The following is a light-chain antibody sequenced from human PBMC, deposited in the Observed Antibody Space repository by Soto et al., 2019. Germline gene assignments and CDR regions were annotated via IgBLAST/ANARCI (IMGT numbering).Light chain of an antibody. CDR2: EVS. V-gene: IGLV2-23*02. Sequence: QSVLTQPASVTGSPGQSITISCTGTSSDVGRYNLVSWYQQHPGKAPKLIIYEVSKRPSGVSARFSVSKSGNTASLTISGLQAADETDYYCCSYVDGITWVFGGGTKLTVL. J-gene: IGLJ3*02. CDR3: CSYVDGITWV. CDR1: SSDVGRYNL.